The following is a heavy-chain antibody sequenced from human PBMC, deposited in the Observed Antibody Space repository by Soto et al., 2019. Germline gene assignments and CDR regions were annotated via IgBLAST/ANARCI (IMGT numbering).Heavy chain of an antibody. J-gene: IGHJ6*02. CDR1: GFTFSRDW. Sequence: GGSLRLFCTLSGFTFSRDWMAWVRQAPGKGLEWVANMRPDESEKYYVDSVRGRFTISRDGAENSLHLQMDSLRAEDTALYYCARYGFANGLDLWGQGTTVTVSS. CDR2: MRPDESEK. V-gene: IGHV3-7*03. D-gene: IGHD3-10*01. CDR3: ARYGFANGLDL.